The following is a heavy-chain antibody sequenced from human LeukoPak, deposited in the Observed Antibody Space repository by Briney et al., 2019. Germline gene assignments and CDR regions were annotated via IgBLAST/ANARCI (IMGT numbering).Heavy chain of an antibody. D-gene: IGHD5-24*01. CDR2: IIPIFGTA. J-gene: IGHJ4*02. CDR1: GGTFSSYA. Sequence: GASVKVSCKASGGTFSSYAISWVRQAPGQGLEWMGGIIPIFGTANYAQKFQGRVTITADESTSTAYMELSSLRSEDTAVYYCASSPGWLQLLFDYWGQGTLVTVSS. V-gene: IGHV1-69*13. CDR3: ASSPGWLQLLFDY.